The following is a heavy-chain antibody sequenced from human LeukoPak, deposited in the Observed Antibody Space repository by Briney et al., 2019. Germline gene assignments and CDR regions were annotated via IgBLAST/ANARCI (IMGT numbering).Heavy chain of an antibody. D-gene: IGHD3-22*01. CDR2: ISGGGASA. Sequence: GGSLRLSCAASGFTFTSYAMSWVRQAPGKGLEWVSTISGGGASAYYADSVKGRFTISRDNSKNTLYLQMNSLRAEDTALYYCAKAAYYDRSRYYENWGQGTLVAVSS. V-gene: IGHV3-23*01. CDR3: AKAAYYDRSRYYEN. CDR1: GFTFTSYA. J-gene: IGHJ4*02.